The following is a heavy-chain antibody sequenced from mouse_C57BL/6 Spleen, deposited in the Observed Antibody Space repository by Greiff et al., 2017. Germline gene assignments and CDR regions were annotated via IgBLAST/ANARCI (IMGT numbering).Heavy chain of an antibody. CDR3: ARGAALYYAMDY. CDR1: GYTFTSYW. CDR2: IHPNSGST. V-gene: IGHV1-64*01. Sequence: QVQLQQPGAELVKPGASVKMSCKASGYTFTSYWMHWVKQRPGQGLEWIGMIHPNSGSTNYNEKFKSKATLTVDKSSSTAYMQLSSLTSEDSAVYYCARGAALYYAMDYWGQGTSVTVSS. J-gene: IGHJ4*01.